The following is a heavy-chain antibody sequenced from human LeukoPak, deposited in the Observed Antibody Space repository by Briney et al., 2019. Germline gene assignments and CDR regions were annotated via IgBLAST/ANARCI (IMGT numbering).Heavy chain of an antibody. V-gene: IGHV4-34*01. CDR1: GGSFSGYY. D-gene: IGHD3-22*01. Sequence: SETLSLTCAVYGGSFSGYYWSWIRQPPGKGLEWIGEINHSGSTNYNPSLKSRVTISVDTSKNQFSLKLSSVTAADTAVYHCAGRSHYYDSSGYPILGYFDYWGQGTLVTVSS. J-gene: IGHJ4*02. CDR3: AGRSHYYDSSGYPILGYFDY. CDR2: INHSGST.